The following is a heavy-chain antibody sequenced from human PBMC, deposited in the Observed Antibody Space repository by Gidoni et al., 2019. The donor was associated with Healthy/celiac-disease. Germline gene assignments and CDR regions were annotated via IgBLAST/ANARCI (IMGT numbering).Heavy chain of an antibody. CDR1: GGSISSGDDY. CDR3: ARAQFYDYIWGSSVGAFDI. D-gene: IGHD3-16*01. CDR2: IYYSGST. Sequence: QVQLQESGPGLVKPSQTLSLTCTVSGGSISSGDDYWSWIRQPPGKGLEWIGYIYYSGSTYYNPSLKSLVTISVDTSKNQFSLKLSSVTAADTAVYYCARAQFYDYIWGSSVGAFDIWGQGTMVTVSS. V-gene: IGHV4-30-4*01. J-gene: IGHJ3*02.